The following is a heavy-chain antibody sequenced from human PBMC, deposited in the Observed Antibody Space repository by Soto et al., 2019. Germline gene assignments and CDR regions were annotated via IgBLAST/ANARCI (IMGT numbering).Heavy chain of an antibody. CDR1: GYTFTSYD. J-gene: IGHJ6*02. D-gene: IGHD2-2*02. CDR3: ARGRSYCSSTSCYTPLYGMDV. CDR2: MNPSSGNT. V-gene: IGHV1-8*01. Sequence: ASVKVSCKASGYTFTSYDINWVRQATGQGLEWMGWMNPSSGNTGYAQKFQGRVTMTRNTSISTAYMELSSLRSEDTAVYYRARGRSYCSSTSCYTPLYGMDVWGQGTTVTVSS.